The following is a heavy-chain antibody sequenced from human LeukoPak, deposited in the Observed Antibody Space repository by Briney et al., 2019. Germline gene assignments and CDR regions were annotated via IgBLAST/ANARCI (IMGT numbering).Heavy chain of an antibody. CDR2: ISYDGSNK. D-gene: IGHD3-22*01. J-gene: IGHJ4*02. Sequence: TGGSLRLSCAASGFTFSSYAMHWVRQAPGKGLEWVAVISYDGSNKYYADSVKGRFTISRDNSRNTVYLQMNSLRAEDTAVYYCASVYYDSSAQQGPYDYWGQGTLVTVSS. CDR3: ASVYYDSSAQQGPYDY. CDR1: GFTFSSYA. V-gene: IGHV3-30*04.